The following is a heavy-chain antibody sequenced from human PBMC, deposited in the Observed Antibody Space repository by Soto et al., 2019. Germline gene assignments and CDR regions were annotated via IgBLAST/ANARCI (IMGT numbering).Heavy chain of an antibody. CDR3: ARPTSGYDSVTFDY. CDR1: GGSISSSSYY. CDR2: IYYSGST. V-gene: IGHV4-39*01. Sequence: SETLSLTCTVSGGSISSSSYYWGWIRQPPGKGLEWIGSIYYSGSTYYNPSLKSRVTISVDTSKNQFSLKLSSVTAADTAVYYCARPTSGYDSVTFDYWGQGTLVTVS. D-gene: IGHD5-12*01. J-gene: IGHJ4*02.